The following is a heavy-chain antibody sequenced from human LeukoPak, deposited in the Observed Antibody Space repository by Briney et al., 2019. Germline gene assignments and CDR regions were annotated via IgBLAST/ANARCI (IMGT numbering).Heavy chain of an antibody. V-gene: IGHV4-59*01. CDR3: ARVGDILTGYYTPYYFDY. J-gene: IGHJ4*02. Sequence: PSETLSLTCTVSGGSISSYYWSWIRQPPGKGLEWIGYIYYSGSTNYNPSLKGRVTISVDTSKNQFSLKLSSVTAADTAVYYCARVGDILTGYYTPYYFDYWGQGTLVTVSS. D-gene: IGHD3-9*01. CDR2: IYYSGST. CDR1: GGSISSYY.